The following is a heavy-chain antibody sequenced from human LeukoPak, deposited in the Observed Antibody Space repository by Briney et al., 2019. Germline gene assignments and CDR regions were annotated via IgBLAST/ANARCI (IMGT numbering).Heavy chain of an antibody. CDR1: GGTFSSYA. CDR3: ARGVFCRGGSSYSHYYYYYMDV. V-gene: IGHV1-69*13. Sequence: SVKVSCKASGGTFSSYATSWVRQAPGQGLEWMGGIIPIFGTANYAQKFQGRVTITADESTSTAYMELSSLRSEDTAVYYCARGVFCRGGSSYSHYYYYYMDVWGKGTTVTISS. J-gene: IGHJ6*03. D-gene: IGHD2-15*01. CDR2: IIPIFGTA.